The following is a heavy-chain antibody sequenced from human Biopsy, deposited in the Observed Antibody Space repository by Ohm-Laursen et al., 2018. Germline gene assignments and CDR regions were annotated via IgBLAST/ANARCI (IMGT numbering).Heavy chain of an antibody. D-gene: IGHD1-26*01. CDR3: ARHAPSYSGSYWRYFDL. Sequence: TLSLTCPVSGGSISSYYWSWIRQPPGKGPEWIGYIYYTGSTNYNPSLKSRVTISVDTSMNHLSLRLPSVTAADTAVYYCARHAPSYSGSYWRYFDLWGRGTLVTVSS. J-gene: IGHJ2*01. CDR1: GGSISSYY. CDR2: IYYTGST. V-gene: IGHV4-59*08.